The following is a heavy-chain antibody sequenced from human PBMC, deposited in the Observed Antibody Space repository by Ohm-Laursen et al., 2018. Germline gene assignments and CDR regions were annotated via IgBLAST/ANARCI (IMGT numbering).Heavy chain of an antibody. Sequence: SLRLSCTASGFTFDDYAMHWVRQAPGKGLEWVSGITWNSGTKTYADSVKGRFTISRDNAKNSLYLQMNSLRAEDTALYYCAKMVGAWDFFDYWGQGTLVTVSS. D-gene: IGHD1-26*01. CDR3: AKMVGAWDFFDY. CDR1: GFTFDDYA. J-gene: IGHJ4*02. V-gene: IGHV3-9*01. CDR2: ITWNSGTK.